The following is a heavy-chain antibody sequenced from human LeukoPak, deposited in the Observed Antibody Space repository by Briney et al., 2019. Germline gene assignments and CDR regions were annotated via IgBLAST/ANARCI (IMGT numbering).Heavy chain of an antibody. V-gene: IGHV3-49*03. CDR2: IRSKPYGGTT. J-gene: IGHJ4*02. CDR3: TRVGNSGWYSSNY. Sequence: PGGSLRLSCTASGFTFGDYAMSWIRQAPGKGLEWVGFIRSKPYGGTTEHAAPVKGRFNISRDDSKSVAYLQMNSLETEDTAVYYCTRVGNSGWYSSNYWGQGTLVTVSS. D-gene: IGHD6-19*01. CDR1: GFTFGDYA.